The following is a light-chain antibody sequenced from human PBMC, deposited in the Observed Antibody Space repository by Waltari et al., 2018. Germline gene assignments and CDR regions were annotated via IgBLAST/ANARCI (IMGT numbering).Light chain of an antibody. CDR2: GAC. Sequence: EIVLTQSPGTLSLSPGDTATLSCRASQSVLSNYLAWSQQKPGQAPSLLIYGACSRATGIQDRFSGSGSGSDFTLSISRLEPEDFAVYYCQQYGTSSALTFGGGTKLEIK. CDR1: QSVLSNY. V-gene: IGKV3-20*01. CDR3: QQYGTSSALT. J-gene: IGKJ4*01.